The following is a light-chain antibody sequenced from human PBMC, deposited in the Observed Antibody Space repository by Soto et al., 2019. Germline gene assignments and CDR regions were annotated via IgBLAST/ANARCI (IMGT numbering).Light chain of an antibody. CDR2: GAS. CDR3: QQYNNWPPVT. Sequence: EIGLTKYKATLSVSPGERATLSCRASQSVSSTLAWYQQKPGQAPRLLIYGASARATGIPARFSGSGSGTEFTLTISSLQSEDFAVYYCQQYNNWPPVTFGQGTKVDIK. CDR1: QSVSST. V-gene: IGKV3D-15*01. J-gene: IGKJ1*01.